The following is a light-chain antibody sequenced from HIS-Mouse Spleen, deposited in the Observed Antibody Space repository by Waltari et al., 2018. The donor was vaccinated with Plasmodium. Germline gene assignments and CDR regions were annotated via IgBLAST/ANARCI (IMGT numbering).Light chain of an antibody. CDR2: YYSDSDK. J-gene: IGLJ3*02. CDR3: MIWPSNASGV. Sequence: QPVLTQPPSSSASPGESARLTCTLPSDIHVGSYTIYWYHQQPGSPPSYLLYYYSDSDKGQGSGVPSRFSGSKDASANTGILLISGLQSEDEADYYCMIWPSNASGVFGGGTKLTVL. CDR1: SDIHVGSYT. V-gene: IGLV5-37*01.